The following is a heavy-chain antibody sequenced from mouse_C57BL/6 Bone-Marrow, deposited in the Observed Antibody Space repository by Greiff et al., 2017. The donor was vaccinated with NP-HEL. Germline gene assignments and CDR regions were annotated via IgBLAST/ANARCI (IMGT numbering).Heavy chain of an antibody. Sequence: EVNVVESGPGLAKPSQTLSLTCSVTGYSITSDYWNWIRKFPGNKLEYMGYISYSGSTYYNPSLKSRISITRDTSKNQYYLQLNSVTTEDTATYYCARLRLRRRYYFDYWGQGTTLTVSS. D-gene: IGHD2-4*01. CDR3: ARLRLRRRYYFDY. CDR1: GYSITSDY. CDR2: ISYSGST. J-gene: IGHJ2*01. V-gene: IGHV3-8*01.